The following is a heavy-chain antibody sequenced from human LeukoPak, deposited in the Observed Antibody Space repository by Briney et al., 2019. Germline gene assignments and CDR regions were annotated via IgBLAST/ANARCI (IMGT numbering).Heavy chain of an antibody. CDR3: AKDISFDYGGAPDS. CDR1: GFIFEDYV. V-gene: IGHV3-9*01. J-gene: IGHJ4*02. D-gene: IGHD4/OR15-4a*01. Sequence: PGGSLRLSCEASGFIFEDYVMHWVRQAPGTGLEWVSCISWDSGSIGYADSVRGRFIISRDNANNSLYLHMNSLKPDDTALYYCAKDISFDYGGAPDSWGQGTLVTVSS. CDR2: ISWDSGSI.